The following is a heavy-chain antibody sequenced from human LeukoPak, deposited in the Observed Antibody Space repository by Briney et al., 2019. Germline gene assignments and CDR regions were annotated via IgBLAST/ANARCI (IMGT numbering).Heavy chain of an antibody. V-gene: IGHV1-2*02. J-gene: IGHJ4*02. D-gene: IGHD2-21*02. Sequence: ASVKVSFKASGYTFTGHHLHWVRQAPGQGLEWMGWINPNSGGTNSAQKFQGRVTMTRDTSISKAYMELTRMRSDDTAMYYCARVDKPCCGGDRHLDYWGQGTLVPVSS. CDR3: ARVDKPCCGGDRHLDY. CDR1: GYTFTGHH. CDR2: INPNSGGT.